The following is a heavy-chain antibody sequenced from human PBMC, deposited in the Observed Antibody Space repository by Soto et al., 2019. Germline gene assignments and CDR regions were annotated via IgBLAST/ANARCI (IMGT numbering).Heavy chain of an antibody. Sequence: GASVKVSCKVSGYTLTELSMHWVRQAPGKGLEWMGGFDPEDGETIYAQKFQGRVTMTEDTSTDTAYMELSSLRSEDTAVYYCATDSEVNSKDREFDYWGQGTLVTVSS. D-gene: IGHD4-4*01. CDR3: ATDSEVNSKDREFDY. CDR1: GYTLTELS. J-gene: IGHJ4*02. V-gene: IGHV1-24*01. CDR2: FDPEDGET.